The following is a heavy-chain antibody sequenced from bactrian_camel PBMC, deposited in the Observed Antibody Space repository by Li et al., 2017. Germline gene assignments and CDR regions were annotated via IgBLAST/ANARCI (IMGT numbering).Heavy chain of an antibody. Sequence: HVQLVESGGGSVQAGGSLRLSCQYSTDGYTGYALAWFRQAPRKDREGVASMEGDGTTSYADSVKGRFTISRDNAKKTLFLEMNSLKPDDTAMYYCAARYQGGFGYGGLCTDVLGDFPYWGRGIQVTVSS. CDR2: MEGDGTT. J-gene: IGHJ4*01. V-gene: IGHV3S55*01. CDR1: TDGYTGYA. CDR3: AARYQGGFGYGGLCTDVLGDFPY. D-gene: IGHD6*01.